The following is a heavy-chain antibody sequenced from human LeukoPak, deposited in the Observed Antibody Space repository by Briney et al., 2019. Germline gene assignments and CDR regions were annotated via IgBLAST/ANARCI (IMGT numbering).Heavy chain of an antibody. CDR1: GGSISSYY. CDR3: ARGDLGSGAFDI. CDR2: IYHSGST. Sequence: SETLSLTCTVSGGSISSYYWSWIRQPPGKGLEWIGYIYHSGSTYYNPSLKSRVTISVDRSKNQFSLKLSSVTAADTAVYYCARGDLGSGAFDIWGQGTMVTVSS. J-gene: IGHJ3*02. D-gene: IGHD6-25*01. V-gene: IGHV4-59*12.